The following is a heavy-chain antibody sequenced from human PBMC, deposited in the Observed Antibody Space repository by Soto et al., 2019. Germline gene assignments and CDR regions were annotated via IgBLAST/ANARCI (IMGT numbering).Heavy chain of an antibody. CDR3: ATSRSVPRDMYFGSWSSLDD. CDR1: GGAVS. Sequence: QVQPEHSGVEVKKPGSSVTVPCTVSGGAVSWVRQVPGQGFEWLAGIVPTFRTIKYGLKFPDRLTITADHLSLTRLRPGDTGVYYCATSRSVPRDMYFGSWSSLDDWGQGTLV. V-gene: IGHV1-69*01. J-gene: IGHJ4*02. D-gene: IGHD3-10*01. CDR2: IVPTFRTI.